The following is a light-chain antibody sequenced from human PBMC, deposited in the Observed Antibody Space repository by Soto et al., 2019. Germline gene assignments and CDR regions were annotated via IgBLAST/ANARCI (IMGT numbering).Light chain of an antibody. J-gene: IGKJ4*01. V-gene: IGKV3-11*01. CDR1: QSVSSY. Sequence: EIVLTQSPATLSLSPGERATLSCRASQSVSSYLAWYQQKPGQAPRLLIYDASNRATGIPARFSGSGSGTDFTLPISSLEPEDFAVYSCQQRSNWPAAFGGGTKVEIK. CDR2: DAS. CDR3: QQRSNWPAA.